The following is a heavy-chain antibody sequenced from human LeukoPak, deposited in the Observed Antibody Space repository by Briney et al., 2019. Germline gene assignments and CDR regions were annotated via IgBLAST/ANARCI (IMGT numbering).Heavy chain of an antibody. V-gene: IGHV3-21*01. CDR2: ISSSSSYI. Sequence: GGSLRLSCAASGFTFSSYSMNWVRKAPGKGLEWVSSISSSSSYIYYADSVKGRFTISRDNAKNSLYLQMNSLRAEDTAVYYCARVVVAATLDYWGQGTLVTVSS. CDR3: ARVVVAATLDY. J-gene: IGHJ4*02. D-gene: IGHD2-15*01. CDR1: GFTFSSYS.